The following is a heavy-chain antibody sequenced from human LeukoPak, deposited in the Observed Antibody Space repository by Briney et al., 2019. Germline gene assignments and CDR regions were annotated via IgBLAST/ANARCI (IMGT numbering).Heavy chain of an antibody. CDR1: GGSINNYY. J-gene: IGHJ4*02. D-gene: IGHD3-10*01. CDR3: ARDGEVGSGSCHDY. Sequence: SETLSLTCTVSGGSINNYYWSWIRQPAGKGLEWIGRIHTNGNTSCNPSLRTRVTLSLDTSKNQFSLKLNSVTAADTAVYYCARDGEVGSGSCHDYWGQGTLVTVSS. CDR2: IHTNGNT. V-gene: IGHV4-4*07.